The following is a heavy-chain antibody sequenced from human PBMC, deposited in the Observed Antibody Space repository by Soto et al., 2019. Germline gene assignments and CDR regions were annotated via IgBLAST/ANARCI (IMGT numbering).Heavy chain of an antibody. J-gene: IGHJ4*02. D-gene: IGHD3-3*01. V-gene: IGHV4-39*01. CDR3: ARLAHYDFWSGRYSYFDY. Sequence: SETLSLTCTVSGGSISSSSYYWGWIRQPPGKGLEWIGSIYYSGSTYYNPSLKSRVTISVDTSKNQFSLKLSSVTAADTAVYYCARLAHYDFWSGRYSYFDYWGQGTLVTVSS. CDR2: IYYSGST. CDR1: GGSISSSSYY.